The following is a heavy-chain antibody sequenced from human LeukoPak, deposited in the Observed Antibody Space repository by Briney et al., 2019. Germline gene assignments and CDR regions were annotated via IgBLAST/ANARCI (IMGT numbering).Heavy chain of an antibody. J-gene: IGHJ4*02. CDR1: GYTLTELS. V-gene: IGHV1-24*01. CDR3: ARSWSGYYAGYFDY. Sequence: ASVKVSCKVSGYTLTELSMHWVRQAPGKGLEWMGGFDPEDGETIYAQKFQGRVTMTEDTSTSTAYMELRSLRSDDTAVYYCARSWSGYYAGYFDYWGQGTLVTVSS. CDR2: FDPEDGET. D-gene: IGHD3-3*01.